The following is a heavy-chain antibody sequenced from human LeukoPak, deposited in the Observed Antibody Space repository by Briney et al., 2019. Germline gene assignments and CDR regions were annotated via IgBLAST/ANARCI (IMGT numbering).Heavy chain of an antibody. CDR3: ARGVGGYDA. CDR2: ISHSGST. CDR1: GYSISSGYY. Sequence: SETLSLTCAVSGYSISSGYYWGWIRQPPGKGLEWIATISHSGSTNYNPSLKSRVTISVDTSKNQFSLKLGSVTAADTAVYYCARGVGGYDAWGQGTLITVSS. V-gene: IGHV4-38-2*01. J-gene: IGHJ5*02. D-gene: IGHD5-12*01.